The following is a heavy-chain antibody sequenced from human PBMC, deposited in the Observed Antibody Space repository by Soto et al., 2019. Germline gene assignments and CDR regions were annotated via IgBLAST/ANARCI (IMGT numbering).Heavy chain of an antibody. Sequence: SETLSLTCTVSGGSISSYYWSWIRQPPGKGLEWIGYIYYSGSTNYNPSLKSRVTISVDTSKNQFSLKLSSVTAADTAVYYCARARVLYSSGWAYYFDYWGQGTLVTVSS. J-gene: IGHJ4*02. D-gene: IGHD6-19*01. CDR3: ARARVLYSSGWAYYFDY. CDR1: GGSISSYY. V-gene: IGHV4-59*01. CDR2: IYYSGST.